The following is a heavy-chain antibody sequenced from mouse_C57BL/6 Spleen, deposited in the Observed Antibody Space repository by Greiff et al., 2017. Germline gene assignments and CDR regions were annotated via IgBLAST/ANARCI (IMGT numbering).Heavy chain of an antibody. D-gene: IGHD2-5*01. CDR2: ISSGGSYT. Sequence: EVKLMESGGDLVKPGGSLKLSCAASGFTFSSYGMSWVRQTPDKRLEWVATISSGGSYTYYPDSVKGRFTISRDNAKNTLYLQMSSLKSEDTAMYYCARDSSNYYFDYWGQGTTLTVSS. CDR3: ARDSSNYYFDY. V-gene: IGHV5-6*01. CDR1: GFTFSSYG. J-gene: IGHJ2*01.